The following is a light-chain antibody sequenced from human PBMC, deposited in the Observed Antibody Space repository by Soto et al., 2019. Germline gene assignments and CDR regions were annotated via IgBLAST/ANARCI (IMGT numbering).Light chain of an antibody. Sequence: QSVLTQPPSASGTPGQRVTISCSGSSSNLGSNTVNWYQQLPGTAPKLLIYSNNQRPSGVPDRFSGSKSGTSASLAISGRQSEDEADYYCAAWDDSLNGPVVFGGGTKLTVL. CDR1: SSNLGSNT. J-gene: IGLJ2*01. CDR3: AAWDDSLNGPVV. CDR2: SNN. V-gene: IGLV1-44*01.